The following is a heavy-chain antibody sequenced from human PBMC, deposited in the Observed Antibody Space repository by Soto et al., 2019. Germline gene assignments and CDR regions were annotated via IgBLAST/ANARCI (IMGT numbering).Heavy chain of an antibody. V-gene: IGHV4-31*03. CDR1: GGSISSGGYY. CDR2: IYYSGNT. Sequence: SETLSLTCTVSGGSISSGGYYWSWIRQHPGKGLEWIGYIYYSGNTFYNPSLQSRVTISIDTSKNQFTLSLSSVTAADTAVYYCARLGGSYAVPHFDYWGQGTQVTVSS. J-gene: IGHJ4*02. CDR3: ARLGGSYAVPHFDY. D-gene: IGHD1-26*01.